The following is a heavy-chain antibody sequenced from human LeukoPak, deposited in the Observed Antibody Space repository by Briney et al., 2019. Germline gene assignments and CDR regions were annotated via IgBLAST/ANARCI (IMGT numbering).Heavy chain of an antibody. J-gene: IGHJ4*02. CDR2: INHSGST. Sequence: PSETLSLTCAVYGGSFSGYYWSWIRQPPGKGLEWIGEINHSGSTNYNPSLKSRVTIPVDTSKNQFSLKLSSVTAADTAVYYCAGTSVDCTNGVCGEIDYWGQGTLVTVSS. CDR1: GGSFSGYY. CDR3: AGTSVDCTNGVCGEIDY. V-gene: IGHV4-34*01. D-gene: IGHD2-8*01.